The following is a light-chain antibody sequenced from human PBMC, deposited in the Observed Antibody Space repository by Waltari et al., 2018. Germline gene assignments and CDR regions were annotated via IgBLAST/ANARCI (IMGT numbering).Light chain of an antibody. J-gene: IGKJ4*01. CDR1: QSISTW. CDR3: QHDNNYPPA. CDR2: KAS. Sequence: DIQMTQSPSILSASVGDTVTITCRTSQSISTWLAWYQQKPGKAPKLLISKASILESRVPSRFSCSGSGTEFTLTINSLQPDDFATFYCQHDNNYPPAFGGGTKVEIK. V-gene: IGKV1-5*03.